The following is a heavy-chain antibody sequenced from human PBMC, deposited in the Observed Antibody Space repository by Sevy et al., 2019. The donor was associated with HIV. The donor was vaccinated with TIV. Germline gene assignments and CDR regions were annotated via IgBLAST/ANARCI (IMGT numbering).Heavy chain of an antibody. J-gene: IGHJ4*02. CDR3: AKESLDGYY. CDR2: ISPNGGST. Sequence: GGSLRLSCAASGFTFSIYAMSWVRQAPGKGLEWVSTISPNGGSTYYADSVKGRFTISRDNSRNTVFLQVNSLRAEDTAVYYCAKESLDGYYWGQGTLVTVSS. CDR1: GFTFSIYA. D-gene: IGHD2-21*01. V-gene: IGHV3-23*01.